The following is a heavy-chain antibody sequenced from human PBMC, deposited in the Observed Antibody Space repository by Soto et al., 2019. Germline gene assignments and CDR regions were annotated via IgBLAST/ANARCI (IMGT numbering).Heavy chain of an antibody. D-gene: IGHD5-12*01. Sequence: GGSLRLSCAASGFTFSSYAMSWVRQAPGKGLEWVSAISGSGGSTYYADSVKGRFTISRDNSKNTLYLQMNSLRAKDTAVYYCAKMLATIHRYYMDVWGKGTTVTVSS. CDR2: ISGSGGST. CDR3: AKMLATIHRYYMDV. CDR1: GFTFSSYA. V-gene: IGHV3-23*01. J-gene: IGHJ6*03.